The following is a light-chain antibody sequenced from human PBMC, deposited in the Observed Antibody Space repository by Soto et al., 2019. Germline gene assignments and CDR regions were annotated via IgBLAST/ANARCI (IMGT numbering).Light chain of an antibody. CDR2: AAS. V-gene: IGKV1-17*03. CDR1: QGIGNY. Sequence: DIRMTQSPSAMSASVGDRITITCRASQGIGNYLAWFQQKGGKAPKRLIYAASSLQSGVPIRFSGSVSGTEFTLTISSLQPEDFGTYFCLQHSTSPYTFGQGTKLEI. CDR3: LQHSTSPYT. J-gene: IGKJ2*01.